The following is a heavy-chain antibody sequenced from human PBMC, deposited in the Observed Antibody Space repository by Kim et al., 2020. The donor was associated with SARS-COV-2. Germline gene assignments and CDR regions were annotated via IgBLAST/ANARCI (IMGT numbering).Heavy chain of an antibody. Sequence: QKLQGRVTMTTDTSTSTAYMELRSLRSDDTAVYYCARDKLTVRSRDGMDVWGQGTTVTVSS. V-gene: IGHV1-18*01. J-gene: IGHJ6*02. CDR3: ARDKLTVRSRDGMDV. D-gene: IGHD3-10*01.